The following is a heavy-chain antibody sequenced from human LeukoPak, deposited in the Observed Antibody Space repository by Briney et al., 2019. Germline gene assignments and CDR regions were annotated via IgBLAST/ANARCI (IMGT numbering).Heavy chain of an antibody. CDR1: GFTFSSYA. Sequence: QAGGSLRLSCAASGFTFSSYAMSWVRQAPGKGLEWVSVIYSGGSTYYADSVKGRFTISRDNSKNTLYLQMNSLRAEDTAVYYCASLCSSTSCYGIDYWGQGTLVTVSS. J-gene: IGHJ4*02. CDR2: IYSGGST. V-gene: IGHV3-23*03. D-gene: IGHD2-2*01. CDR3: ASLCSSTSCYGIDY.